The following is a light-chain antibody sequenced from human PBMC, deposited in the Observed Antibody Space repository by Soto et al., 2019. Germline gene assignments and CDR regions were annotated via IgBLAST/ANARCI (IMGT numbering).Light chain of an antibody. CDR1: QSVSSSY. Sequence: EIVLTQSPSTLSLYRGERATLXXRASQSVSSSYLAWDQQKPGQAPRFXIYGASSRATGIPDRFSGSGAGTDFTLTISRLEPEDFAVYYCQQYGSSPRTFGQGTKVDIK. CDR2: GAS. J-gene: IGKJ1*01. V-gene: IGKV3-20*01. CDR3: QQYGSSPRT.